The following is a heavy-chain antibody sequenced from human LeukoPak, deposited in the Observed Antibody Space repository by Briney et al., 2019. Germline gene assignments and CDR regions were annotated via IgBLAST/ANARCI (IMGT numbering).Heavy chain of an antibody. D-gene: IGHD2-15*01. J-gene: IGHJ4*02. CDR1: GGSISSHY. Sequence: PSETLSLTCTVSGGSISSHYWSWIRQPPGKGLEWTGYIYYSRSTNYNPSLKSRVTISVDTSKNQFSLKLSSVTAADTAVYYCARDSSGHCSGGSCYAFDYWGQGILVTVSS. V-gene: IGHV4-59*11. CDR3: ARDSSGHCSGGSCYAFDY. CDR2: IYYSRST.